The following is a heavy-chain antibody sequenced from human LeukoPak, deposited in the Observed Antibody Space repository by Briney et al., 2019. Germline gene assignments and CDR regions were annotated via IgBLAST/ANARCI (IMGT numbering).Heavy chain of an antibody. CDR2: FDPEDGET. CDR1: GYTLTELS. D-gene: IGHD2-8*01. V-gene: IGHV1-24*01. CDR3: ATAFLMEYCTNGVCYDLNYYGMDV. J-gene: IGHJ6*02. Sequence: ASVKVSCKVSGYTLTELSMHWVRQAPGKGLEWMGGFDPEDGETIYAQKFQGRVTMTEDTSTDAANMELSSLRSEDTAVYYCATAFLMEYCTNGVCYDLNYYGMDVWGQGTTVTVSS.